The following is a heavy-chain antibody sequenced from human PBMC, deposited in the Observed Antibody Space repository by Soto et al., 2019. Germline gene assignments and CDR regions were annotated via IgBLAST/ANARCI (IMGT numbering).Heavy chain of an antibody. D-gene: IGHD6-6*01. CDR3: AREEYSSSRLYGMDV. V-gene: IGHV1-18*01. Sequence: ASVKVSCKASGYTFTSYGISWVRQAPGQGLEWMGWISAYNGNTNYAQKLQGRVTMTTDTSTSTAYMELSRLRSDDTAVYYCAREEYSSSRLYGMDVWGQGTTVTVSS. CDR1: GYTFTSYG. CDR2: ISAYNGNT. J-gene: IGHJ6*02.